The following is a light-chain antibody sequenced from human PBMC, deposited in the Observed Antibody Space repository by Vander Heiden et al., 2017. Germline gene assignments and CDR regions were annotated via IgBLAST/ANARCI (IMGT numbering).Light chain of an antibody. CDR2: DVS. V-gene: IGLV2-14*01. Sequence: QSALTQPASVSRSPVPSLTISCTGTSSDVGGYNYVSWYQQHPGKAPKLMIYDVSNRPSGVSNRFSGYKSGNTASLTISGLQAEDEADYYCSSYTSSSTVVFGGGTKLTVL. CDR3: SSYTSSSTVV. CDR1: SSDVGGYNY. J-gene: IGLJ2*01.